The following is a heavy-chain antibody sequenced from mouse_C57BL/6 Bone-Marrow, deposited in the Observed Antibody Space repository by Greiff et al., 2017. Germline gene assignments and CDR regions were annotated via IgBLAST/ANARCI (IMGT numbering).Heavy chain of an antibody. CDR3: ARIRGLRRGGYFDV. CDR2: IWWDDDK. Sequence: QVTLKESGPGLLQPSQTLILTCSFSGFSLSTFGMGVGWIRQPSGKGLEWLAHIWWDDDKYYNPALKSRLTISKDTSKNQVFLKIANVDTADTATYYWARIRGLRRGGYFDVWGTGTTVTVSS. V-gene: IGHV8-8*01. CDR1: GFSLSTFGMG. J-gene: IGHJ1*03. D-gene: IGHD2-4*01.